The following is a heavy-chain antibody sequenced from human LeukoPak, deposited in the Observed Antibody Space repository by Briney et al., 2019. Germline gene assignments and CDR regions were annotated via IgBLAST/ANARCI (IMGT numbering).Heavy chain of an antibody. CDR3: ARDSYGTLGGWFDP. V-gene: IGHV4-59*01. J-gene: IGHJ5*02. D-gene: IGHD5-18*01. CDR1: GGSISIYH. CDR2: IYYSGST. Sequence: PSETLSLTCTVSGGSISIYHWFCLRHPPGKKLEWIVYIYYSGSTDYNPSLKSRVTISADTSKNQFSLKVNSVTAADTAVYYCARDSYGTLGGWFDPWGQGTLVTVSS.